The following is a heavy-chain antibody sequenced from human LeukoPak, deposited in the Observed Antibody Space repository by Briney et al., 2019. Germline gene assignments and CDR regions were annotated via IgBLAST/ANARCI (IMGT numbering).Heavy chain of an antibody. CDR3: ARRAMGATSFDY. CDR2: ISSSSNTV. CDR1: GFTFSDYY. Sequence: GGSLRLSCAASGFTFSDYYMTWVRQAPGKGLEWVSYISSSSNTVYYADSVKGRLTVSRDNAKNSLYLQMNNLRAEDTPVYYCARRAMGATSFDYWGQGTLVTVSS. J-gene: IGHJ4*02. D-gene: IGHD1-26*01. V-gene: IGHV3-11*04.